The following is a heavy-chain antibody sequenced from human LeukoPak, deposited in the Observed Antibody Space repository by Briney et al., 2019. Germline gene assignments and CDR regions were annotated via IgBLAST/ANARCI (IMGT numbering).Heavy chain of an antibody. V-gene: IGHV4-59*12. CDR3: ARVTNYYGSGSYYRFFDY. D-gene: IGHD3-10*01. Sequence: SETLSLTCTVSGGSISSYHWSWVRQTPGKGLEWIGYLYYSGSTDYNPSLKSRVTISVDTSRNQFSLKLSSVTAADTAVYYCARVTNYYGSGSYYRFFDYWGQGTLVTVSS. CDR2: LYYSGST. CDR1: GGSISSYH. J-gene: IGHJ4*02.